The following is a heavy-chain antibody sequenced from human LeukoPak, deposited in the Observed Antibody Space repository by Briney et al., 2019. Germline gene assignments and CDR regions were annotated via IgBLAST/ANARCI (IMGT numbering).Heavy chain of an antibody. J-gene: IGHJ5*02. Sequence: SETLSLTCAVYGGSFRGYYWSWIRKPPGKGLEWIGEINRSGSTNYNPSLKSRVTISVDTSKSQFSLKLSSVTAADTAVYYCARRFDIVVVPAAKGAWFDPWGQGTLVTVSS. CDR1: GGSFRGYY. V-gene: IGHV4-34*01. CDR3: ARRFDIVVVPAAKGAWFDP. CDR2: INRSGST. D-gene: IGHD2-2*01.